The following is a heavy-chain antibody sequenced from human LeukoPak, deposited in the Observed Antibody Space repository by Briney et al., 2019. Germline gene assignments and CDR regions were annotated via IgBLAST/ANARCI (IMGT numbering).Heavy chain of an antibody. CDR1: GGSISRGGYS. CDR2: IYHSGST. Sequence: SETLSPTRAVSGGSISRGGYSLSLIRQPPRKGLGGVGYIYHSGSTYYNPSLKSRVTISVDRSKNQFSLKLSSVTAADTAVYYCARQMGQQLIFDYWGQGTLVTVSS. CDR3: ARQMGQQLIFDY. D-gene: IGHD6-13*01. J-gene: IGHJ4*02. V-gene: IGHV4-30-2*01.